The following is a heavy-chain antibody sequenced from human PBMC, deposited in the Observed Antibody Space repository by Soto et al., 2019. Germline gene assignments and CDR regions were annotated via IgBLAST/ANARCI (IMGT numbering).Heavy chain of an antibody. Sequence: PXVSLRLSGAASGFTFSSYGMHWVRQAPGKGLEWVAVISYDGSNKYYADSVKGRFTISRDNSKNTLYLQMNSLRAEDTAVYYCAKDARGYSDYYGMDVWGQGTTVTVSS. V-gene: IGHV3-30*18. CDR3: AKDARGYSDYYGMDV. CDR1: GFTFSSYG. D-gene: IGHD5-12*01. CDR2: ISYDGSNK. J-gene: IGHJ6*02.